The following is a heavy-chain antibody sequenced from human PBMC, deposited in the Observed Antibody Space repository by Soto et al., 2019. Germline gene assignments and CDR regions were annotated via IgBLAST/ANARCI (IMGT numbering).Heavy chain of an antibody. CDR2: ISGSGGST. Sequence: GGSLRLSCAASGFTFSSYAMSWVRQAPGKGLEWVSAISGSGGSTYYADSVKGRFTISRDNSKNTLYLQMNSLRAEDTAVYYCAKDKSGSYSRYYGMDVWGQGTKVTVS. V-gene: IGHV3-23*01. D-gene: IGHD1-26*01. CDR1: GFTFSSYA. J-gene: IGHJ6*02. CDR3: AKDKSGSYSRYYGMDV.